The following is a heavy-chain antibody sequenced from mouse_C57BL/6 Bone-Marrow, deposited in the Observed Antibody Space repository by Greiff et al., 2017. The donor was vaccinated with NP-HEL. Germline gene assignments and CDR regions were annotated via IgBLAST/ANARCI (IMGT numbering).Heavy chain of an antibody. CDR1: GFTFSSYT. CDR3: ARQGAVVAHWYFDV. J-gene: IGHJ1*03. D-gene: IGHD1-1*01. V-gene: IGHV5-9*01. CDR2: ISGGGGNT. Sequence: DVKLVESGGGLVKPGGSLKLSCAASGFTFSSYTMSWVRQTPEKRLEWVATISGGGGNTYYPDSVKGRFTISRDNAKNTLYLQMSSLRSEDTALYYCARQGAVVAHWYFDVWGTGTTVTVSS.